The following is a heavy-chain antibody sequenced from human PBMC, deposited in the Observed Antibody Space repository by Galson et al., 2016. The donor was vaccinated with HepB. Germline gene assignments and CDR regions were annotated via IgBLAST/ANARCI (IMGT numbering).Heavy chain of an antibody. Sequence: ETLSLTCAVYGGSFSDYSWSWIRQSPRKGLEWLGEIAHDGNINYNPSLKSRVTMSVDTSKNHFSLRLRSVTAADTAMYYCAYSGGFSDHWGQGSLVTVS. D-gene: IGHD6-25*01. CDR2: IAHDGNI. CDR1: GGSFSDYS. V-gene: IGHV4-34*01. CDR3: AYSGGFSDH. J-gene: IGHJ4*02.